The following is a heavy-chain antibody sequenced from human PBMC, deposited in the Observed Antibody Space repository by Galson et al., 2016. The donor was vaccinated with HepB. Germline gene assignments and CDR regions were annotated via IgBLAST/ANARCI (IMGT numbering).Heavy chain of an antibody. J-gene: IGHJ4*02. Sequence: SLRLSCAASGFTFSSYGMHWVRQAPGKGLEWVAVIWYGGGTTYYADSVKGRFTVSRDNSKNTLYLEMNSLRVEDTAVYYCAGDSGMLAAGIELLDQWGQGTLVTVSS. CDR1: GFTFSSYG. CDR3: AGDSGMLAAGIELLDQ. V-gene: IGHV3-33*01. D-gene: IGHD6-13*01. CDR2: IWYGGGTT.